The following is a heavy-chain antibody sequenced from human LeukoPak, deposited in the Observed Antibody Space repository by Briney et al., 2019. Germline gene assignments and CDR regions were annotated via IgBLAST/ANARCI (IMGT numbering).Heavy chain of an antibody. J-gene: IGHJ3*02. Sequence: PGGSLRLSCTASGFTFGDYAMSWFRQAPGKGLEWVSAISGSGGSTYYADSVKGRFTISRDNSKNTLYLQMNSLRAEDTAVYYCAKALDYYDSSGYYRDAFDIWGQGTMVTVSS. CDR1: GFTFGDYA. CDR3: AKALDYYDSSGYYRDAFDI. V-gene: IGHV3-23*01. D-gene: IGHD3-22*01. CDR2: ISGSGGST.